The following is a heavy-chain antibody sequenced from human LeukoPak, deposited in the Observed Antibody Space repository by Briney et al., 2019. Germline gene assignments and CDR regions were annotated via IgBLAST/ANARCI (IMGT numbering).Heavy chain of an antibody. J-gene: IGHJ6*03. CDR1: GFTFSRYD. Sequence: PGGSLRLSCAASGFTFSRYDMHGVRQAPGKGLEWVAFIRYDGSNKYYADSVKGRFTISRDNSKNTLYLQMNSPRAEDTAVYYCAKGITIFGVVIRYYYYMDVWGKGTTVTVSS. CDR2: IRYDGSNK. V-gene: IGHV3-30*02. D-gene: IGHD3-3*01. CDR3: AKGITIFGVVIRYYYYMDV.